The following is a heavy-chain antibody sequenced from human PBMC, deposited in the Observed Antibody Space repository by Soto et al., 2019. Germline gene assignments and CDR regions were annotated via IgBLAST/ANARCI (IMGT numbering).Heavy chain of an antibody. Sequence: GGSLRLSCAASGFTFSSYAMSWVRQAPGKGLEWVSAISGSGGSTYYADSVKGRFTISRDNSKNTLYLQMNSLRAEDTAVYYCANRESEYSSGWYPTLPEYFQHWGQGTLVTVSS. CDR2: ISGSGGST. V-gene: IGHV3-23*01. CDR3: ANRESEYSSGWYPTLPEYFQH. J-gene: IGHJ1*01. D-gene: IGHD6-19*01. CDR1: GFTFSSYA.